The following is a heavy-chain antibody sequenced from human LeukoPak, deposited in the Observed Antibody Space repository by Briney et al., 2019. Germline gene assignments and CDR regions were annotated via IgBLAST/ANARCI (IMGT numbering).Heavy chain of an antibody. CDR1: GGSFSGYY. Sequence: PSETLSLTCAVYGGSFSGYYWSWIRKPPGKGLEWIGRIYTSGSTNYNPSLKSRVTMSVDTSKNQFSLKLSSVTAADTAVYYCARDAAAGNRGVNWFDPWGQGTLVTVSS. D-gene: IGHD6-13*01. J-gene: IGHJ5*02. V-gene: IGHV4-4*07. CDR3: ARDAAAGNRGVNWFDP. CDR2: IYTSGST.